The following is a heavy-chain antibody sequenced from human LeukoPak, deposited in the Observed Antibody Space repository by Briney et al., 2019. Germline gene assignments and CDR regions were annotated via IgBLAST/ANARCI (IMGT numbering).Heavy chain of an antibody. Sequence: SVKLSCKSSGGTLTSYAMSWVRQAPGKGLEWMGRIIPILGIANYAQKFQGRVTITADKYTSTAYMELSSLRSEDTAVYYCARKRGQWLVSDYWGQGTLVTVSS. J-gene: IGHJ4*02. V-gene: IGHV1-69*04. D-gene: IGHD6-19*01. CDR1: GGTLTSYA. CDR3: ARKRGQWLVSDY. CDR2: IIPILGIA.